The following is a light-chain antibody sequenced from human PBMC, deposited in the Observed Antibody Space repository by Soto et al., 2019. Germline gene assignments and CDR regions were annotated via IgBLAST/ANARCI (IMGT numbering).Light chain of an antibody. CDR1: QSVSSN. Sequence: EIVMTQSPATLSVSPGERATLSCRASQSVSSNLAWYQQNPGQAPRLLIYGASTRATGVPARFSGSGSGTDFTLTISRLEPEDFAVYYCQQYGSSGTFGQGTKVDIK. CDR2: GAS. V-gene: IGKV3-15*01. CDR3: QQYGSSGT. J-gene: IGKJ1*01.